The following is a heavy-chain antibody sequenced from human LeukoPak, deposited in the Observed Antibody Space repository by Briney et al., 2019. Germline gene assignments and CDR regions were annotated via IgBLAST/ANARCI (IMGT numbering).Heavy chain of an antibody. J-gene: IGHJ1*01. CDR3: AREGEGYNVHGPPH. D-gene: IGHD5-24*01. CDR1: GFTFNAYY. V-gene: IGHV3-11*04. CDR2: ISGTGSSI. Sequence: PGGSLRLSCAASGFTFNAYYMIWIRQAPGKGLEWISYISGTGSSIYYADSVKGRFTISRDNAKKSLSLQMNSLRADDTAVYYYAREGEGYNVHGPPHWGQGTLVTVFS.